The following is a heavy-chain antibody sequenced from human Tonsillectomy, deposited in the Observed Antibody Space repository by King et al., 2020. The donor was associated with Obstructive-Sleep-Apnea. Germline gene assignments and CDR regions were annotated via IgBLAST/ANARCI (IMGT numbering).Heavy chain of an antibody. CDR1: GGSISSGGYY. V-gene: IGHV4-31*03. CDR3: ARAEGCSGGSCYPEYFQH. J-gene: IGHJ1*01. D-gene: IGHD2-15*01. Sequence: VQLQESGPGLVKPSQTLSLTCTVSGGSISSGGYYWSWIRQHPGKGLEWIGYIYYSGSPYYNPSPQSRFTISVDTSKKQFSLKLSSVTAADTAVYYCARAEGCSGGSCYPEYFQHWGQGTLVTVSS. CDR2: IYYSGSP.